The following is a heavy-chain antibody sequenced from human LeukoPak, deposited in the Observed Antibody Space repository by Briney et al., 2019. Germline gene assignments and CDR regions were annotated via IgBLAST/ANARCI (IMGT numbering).Heavy chain of an antibody. D-gene: IGHD2-21*02. CDR3: ARVSDCGGDCYSEYYFDY. CDR1: GFTVSSNY. V-gene: IGHV3-66*01. Sequence: QPGGSLRLSCAASGFTVSSNYMSWVRQAPGKGLEWVSFIYSGGSTYYADSVKGRFTISRDNSKNTLYLQMNSLRAEDTAVYYCARVSDCGGDCYSEYYFDYWGQGTLVTVSS. CDR2: IYSGGST. J-gene: IGHJ4*02.